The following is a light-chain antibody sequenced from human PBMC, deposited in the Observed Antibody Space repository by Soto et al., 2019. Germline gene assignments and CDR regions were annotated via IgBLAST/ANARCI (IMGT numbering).Light chain of an antibody. J-gene: IGKJ3*01. V-gene: IGKV3-11*01. CDR3: QQYGRSPFT. CDR2: AAS. Sequence: EIVLTQSPAILSLSPGERATLSCRASQSVSSYLTWYQQKPGQAPSLLIYAASNRATGIPARFSGSGSGTDFTLTISSLEPEDSAVYYCQQYGRSPFTFGPGTKVDIK. CDR1: QSVSSY.